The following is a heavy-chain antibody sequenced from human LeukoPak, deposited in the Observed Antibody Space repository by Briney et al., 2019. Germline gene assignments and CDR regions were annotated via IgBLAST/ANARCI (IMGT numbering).Heavy chain of an antibody. J-gene: IGHJ5*02. Sequence: EASVKVSCKTSGYTFTGYYIHWVRQAPGQGLGWMGWINPDSGGTNYVQNFQGRVTMTRDTSISTAYMELSRLRSDDTAVYYCARQTPNDCSRGSCYSFLFDPWGQGTLVTVSS. D-gene: IGHD2-15*01. CDR1: GYTFTGYY. V-gene: IGHV1-2*02. CDR3: ARQTPNDCSRGSCYSFLFDP. CDR2: INPDSGGT.